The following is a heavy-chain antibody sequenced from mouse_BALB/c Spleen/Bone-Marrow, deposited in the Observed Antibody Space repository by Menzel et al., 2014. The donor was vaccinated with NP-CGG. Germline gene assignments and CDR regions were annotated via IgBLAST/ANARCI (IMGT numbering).Heavy chain of an antibody. CDR3: ARVWYFDY. V-gene: IGHV5-6-3*01. CDR2: INSNGGST. Sequence: EVQLVESGGGLVQPGGSLKLSCAASGFTFSSYGMSWVRQTPDKRLELVATINSNGGSTYYPDSVKGRFTISRDNAKNTLCLQKSRLKSQDTPMYYCARVWYFDYWGQGTSLTVSP. J-gene: IGHJ2*03. CDR1: GFTFSSYG.